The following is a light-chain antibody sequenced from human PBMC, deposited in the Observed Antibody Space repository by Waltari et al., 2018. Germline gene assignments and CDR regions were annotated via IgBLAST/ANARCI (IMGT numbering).Light chain of an antibody. V-gene: IGKV4-1*01. Sequence: DIVMTQSPDSLAVSLGERATINCKSSQTVLYSYNNKNYLAWYQKKSGQPPKLLISWASARESGVPDRFRGSGSGTDFTLTISSLQAEDVAVYFCQQYYSNSLTFGGGTRVEIK. J-gene: IGKJ4*01. CDR1: QTVLYSYNNKNY. CDR2: WAS. CDR3: QQYYSNSLT.